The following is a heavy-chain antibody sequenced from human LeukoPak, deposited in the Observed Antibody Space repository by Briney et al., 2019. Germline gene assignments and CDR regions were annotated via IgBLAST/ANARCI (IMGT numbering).Heavy chain of an antibody. CDR3: ARGDAAEGVWFGEFGYYYYYMDV. J-gene: IGHJ6*03. V-gene: IGHV3-30*02. CDR1: GFTFSSYG. CDR2: IRYDGSNK. D-gene: IGHD3-10*01. Sequence: GGSLRLSCAASGFTFSSYGMHWVRQAPGKGLEWVAFIRYDGSNKYYADSVKGRFTISRDNSKNTLYLQMNSLRAADTAVYYCARGDAAEGVWFGEFGYYYYYMDVWGKGATVTISS.